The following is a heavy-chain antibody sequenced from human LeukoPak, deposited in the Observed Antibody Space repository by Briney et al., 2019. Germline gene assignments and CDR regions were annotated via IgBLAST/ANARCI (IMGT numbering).Heavy chain of an antibody. CDR1: GFTFSSYS. CDR3: ARGRYSGTYLLDY. V-gene: IGHV3-21*01. CDR2: ISSSSSYI. D-gene: IGHD1-26*01. J-gene: IGHJ4*02. Sequence: GGSLRLSCAASGFTFSSYSMNWLRQAPGKGLEWISSISSSSSYIYYAGSVKGRFTISRDNAKNSLYLQMNNLRAKDTAVYYCARGRYSGTYLLDYWGQGTLVTVSS.